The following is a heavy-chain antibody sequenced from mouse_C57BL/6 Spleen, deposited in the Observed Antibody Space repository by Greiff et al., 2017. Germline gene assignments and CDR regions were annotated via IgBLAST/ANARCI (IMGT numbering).Heavy chain of an antibody. J-gene: IGHJ4*01. D-gene: IGHD1-1*01. CDR2: INPSNGGT. Sequence: VQLQQPGTELVKPGASVKLSCKASGYTFTSYWMHWVKQRPGQGLEWIGNINPSNGGTNYNEKFKSKATLTVDKSSSTAYMQLSSLTSEDSAVXYCAIYGSSHYYAMDYWGQGTSVTVSS. CDR1: GYTFTSYW. CDR3: AIYGSSHYYAMDY. V-gene: IGHV1-53*01.